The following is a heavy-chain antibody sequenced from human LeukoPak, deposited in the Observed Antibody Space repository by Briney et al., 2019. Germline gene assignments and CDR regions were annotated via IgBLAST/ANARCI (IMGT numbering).Heavy chain of an antibody. CDR1: GGSISSSSYY. V-gene: IGHV4-39*01. J-gene: IGHJ6*03. CDR2: LYYSGST. Sequence: PSETLSLTCTVFGGSISSSSYYWGWIRQPPGKGLEWIGSLYYSGSTYYNPSLKSRVTISVDTSKNQFSLKLSSVTAADTAVYYCASTEAGSGSLPTYYYYMDVWGKGTTVTVSS. CDR3: ASTEAGSGSLPTYYYYMDV. D-gene: IGHD3-10*01.